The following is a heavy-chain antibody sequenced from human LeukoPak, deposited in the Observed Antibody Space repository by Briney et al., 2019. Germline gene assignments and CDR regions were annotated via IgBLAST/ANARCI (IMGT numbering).Heavy chain of an antibody. CDR2: IYYSGST. J-gene: IGHJ5*01. D-gene: IGHD6-13*01. Sequence: SETLSLTCTVSGGSISGYYWSWIRQPPGKGLEWIGFIYYSGSTNYNPSLTSRVTISVDTSKNQFSLKLSSVTAADTAVYYCARGPRYSNSWFEYWGQGTLVTVSS. V-gene: IGHV4-59*01. CDR3: ARGPRYSNSWFEY. CDR1: GGSISGYY.